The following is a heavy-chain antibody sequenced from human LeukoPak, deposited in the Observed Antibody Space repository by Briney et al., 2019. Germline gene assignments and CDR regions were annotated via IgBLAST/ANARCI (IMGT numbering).Heavy chain of an antibody. V-gene: IGHV1-69*04. J-gene: IGHJ4*02. D-gene: IGHD3-22*01. CDR3: ARETSHYYDSSGYLDY. CDR2: IIPILGIA. Sequence: SVKVSCKASGGTFSSYAISWVRQAPGQGLEWMGRIIPILGIANYAQKFQGRVTITADKSTSTAYMELSSLRSEDTAVYYCARETSHYYDSSGYLDYWGQGILVTVSS. CDR1: GGTFSSYA.